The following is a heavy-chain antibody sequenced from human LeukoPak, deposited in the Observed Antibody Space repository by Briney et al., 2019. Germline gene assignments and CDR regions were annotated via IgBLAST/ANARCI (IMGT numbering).Heavy chain of an antibody. CDR1: GGSISSSSYY. V-gene: IGHV4-39*01. J-gene: IGHJ3*02. CDR3: ARPAENDAFDI. Sequence: SETLSLTCTVSGGSISSSSYYWGWIRQPPGKGLEWIGSVYYSGSTYYNPSLKSRVTISVDTSKNQFSLKLSSVTAADTAVYYCARPAENDAFDIWGQGTMVTVSS. CDR2: VYYSGST.